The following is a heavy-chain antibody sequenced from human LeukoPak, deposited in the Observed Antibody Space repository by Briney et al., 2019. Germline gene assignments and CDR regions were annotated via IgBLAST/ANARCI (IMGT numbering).Heavy chain of an antibody. CDR1: GGTFSSYA. CDR2: IIPIFGTA. CDR3: ARVEGPPYYYGSGSTLARQLPGFDP. V-gene: IGHV1-69*01. J-gene: IGHJ5*02. Sequence: SVKVSCKASGGTFSSYAISWVRQAPGQGLEWMGGIIPIFGTANYAQKFQGRVTITADESTSTAYMELSSLRSEDTAVYYCARVEGPPYYYGSGSTLARQLPGFDPWGQGTLVTVSS. D-gene: IGHD3-10*01.